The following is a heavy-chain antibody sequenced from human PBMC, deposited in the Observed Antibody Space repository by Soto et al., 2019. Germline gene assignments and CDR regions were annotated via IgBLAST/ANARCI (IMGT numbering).Heavy chain of an antibody. V-gene: IGHV3-48*04. D-gene: IGHD3-10*01. CDR3: AKDSRFGELAEYLFDY. CDR2: ISCSSSSI. CDR1: GFTFSSYS. J-gene: IGHJ4*02. Sequence: GGSLRLSCAASGFTFSSYSMNWVRQAPGKGLEWVSCISCSSSSIDYADSVKGRFTISRDNAKNSLYLQMNSLRAEDTALYYCAKDSRFGELAEYLFDYWGQGTLVNVSS.